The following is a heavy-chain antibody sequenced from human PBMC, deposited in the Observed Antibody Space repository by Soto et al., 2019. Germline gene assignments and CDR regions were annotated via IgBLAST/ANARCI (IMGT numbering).Heavy chain of an antibody. V-gene: IGHV4-61*01. D-gene: IGHD5-12*01. CDR1: GGSVSSGSYY. Sequence: PSETLSLTCTVSGGSVSSGSYYWSWIRQPPGKGLEWIGYIYYSGSTNYNPSLKSRVTISVDTSKNQFSLKLSSVTAADTAVYYCSRLQMATIFLLFDPWGQGTLVTVSS. CDR2: IYYSGST. J-gene: IGHJ5*02. CDR3: SRLQMATIFLLFDP.